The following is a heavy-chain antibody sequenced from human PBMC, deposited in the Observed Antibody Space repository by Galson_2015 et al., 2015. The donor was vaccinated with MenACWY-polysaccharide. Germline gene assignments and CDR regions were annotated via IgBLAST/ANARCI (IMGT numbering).Heavy chain of an antibody. CDR2: ISYDETNK. CDR1: GFTFDSYA. Sequence: SLILACAASGFTFDSYAMHWVRQAPGKGLEWVAVISYDETNKYYADAVKGRFTISRDNSKNTLYLQMNSLRAEDAAVYYCARDYCSRTSCYGLDVWGQGTTVIVSS. V-gene: IGHV3-30-3*01. D-gene: IGHD2-2*01. CDR3: ARDYCSRTSCYGLDV. J-gene: IGHJ6*02.